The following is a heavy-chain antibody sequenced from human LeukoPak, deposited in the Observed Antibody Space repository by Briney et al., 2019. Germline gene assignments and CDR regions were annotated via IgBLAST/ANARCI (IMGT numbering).Heavy chain of an antibody. CDR3: TKREGPMSGSYDYFDP. D-gene: IGHD1-26*01. J-gene: IGHJ5*02. Sequence: PSETLSLTCTVSGGSISGYYWSWIRQPPGQGLEWIAYIHSNGYTNYNPSLKSRVTISVDTSKNQFSLKVTSVTAADTAMYYCTKREGPMSGSYDYFDPWGQGTLVT. V-gene: IGHV4-4*09. CDR2: IHSNGYT. CDR1: GGSISGYY.